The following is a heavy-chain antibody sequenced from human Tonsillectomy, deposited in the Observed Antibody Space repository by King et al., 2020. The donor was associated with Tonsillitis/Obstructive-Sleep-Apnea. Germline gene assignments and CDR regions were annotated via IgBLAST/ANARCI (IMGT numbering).Heavy chain of an antibody. V-gene: IGHV5-10-1*03. CDR1: GYSFTSYW. CDR2: IDPIDSYT. D-gene: IGHD3-3*01. Sequence: VQLVESGAEVKKPGESLRISCKGSGYSFTSYWISWVRQMPGKGLEWMGRIDPIDSYTNYSPSFQGHVTISADKSISTAYLQWSSLKASDTAMYYCASPLTDFWSDYYYYGMDVWGQGTTVTVSS. J-gene: IGHJ6*02. CDR3: ASPLTDFWSDYYYYGMDV.